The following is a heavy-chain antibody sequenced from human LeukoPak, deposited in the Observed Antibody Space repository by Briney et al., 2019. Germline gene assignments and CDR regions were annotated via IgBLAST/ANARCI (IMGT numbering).Heavy chain of an antibody. Sequence: GGSLRLSCAASGFTVSSNYMSWVRRAPGKGLEWVSVIYSGGSTYYADSVKGRFTISRDNSRNTLYLQMNSLRAEDTAVYYCARDMGAVGNHDAFDIWGQGTMVTVSS. V-gene: IGHV3-66*01. D-gene: IGHD3-16*01. CDR3: ARDMGAVGNHDAFDI. CDR2: IYSGGST. CDR1: GFTVSSNY. J-gene: IGHJ3*02.